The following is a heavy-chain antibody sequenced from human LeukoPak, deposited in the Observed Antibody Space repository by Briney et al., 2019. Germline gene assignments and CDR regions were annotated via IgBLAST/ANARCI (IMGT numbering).Heavy chain of an antibody. CDR2: ISWNSGSI. J-gene: IGHJ6*03. Sequence: PGRSLRLSCAASGFTFDDYAMHWVRQAPGKGLEWVSGISWNSGSIGYADSVKGRFTISRDNAKNSLYLQMNSLRAEDTAVYYCARGGYYDFWSGVGPEYYYMDVWGKGTTVTVSS. V-gene: IGHV3-9*01. D-gene: IGHD3-3*01. CDR3: ARGGYYDFWSGVGPEYYYMDV. CDR1: GFTFDDYA.